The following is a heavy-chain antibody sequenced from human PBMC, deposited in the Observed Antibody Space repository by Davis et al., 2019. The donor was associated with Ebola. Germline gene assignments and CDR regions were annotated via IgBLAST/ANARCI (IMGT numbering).Heavy chain of an antibody. Sequence: PGGSLRLSCAASGFTFSSYWMHWVRQAPGKGLVWVSRINSDGSSTSYADSVKGRFTISRDNAKNTLYLQMNSLRAEDTAVYYCARDLFKLTGGNFLDYWGQGTLVTVSS. CDR3: ARDLFKLTGGNFLDY. J-gene: IGHJ4*02. D-gene: IGHD4-23*01. CDR1: GFTFSSYW. CDR2: INSDGSST. V-gene: IGHV3-74*01.